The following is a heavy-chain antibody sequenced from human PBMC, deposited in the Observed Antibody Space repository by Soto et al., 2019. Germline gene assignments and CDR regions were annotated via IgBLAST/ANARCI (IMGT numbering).Heavy chain of an antibody. CDR1: GGTFSNYA. CDR2: IIPIFGSA. D-gene: IGHD5-12*01. Sequence: QVQLVQSGAEVKKPGSSVKVSCKASGGTFSNYAITWVRQAPGQGLEWLGRIIPIFGSANYAQKFQGRVTNTADESTTTAYMELSSVRSDDTAVYYCAKDGGKDGYFGNSFDPWGQGTLVTVSS. V-gene: IGHV1-69*15. J-gene: IGHJ5*02. CDR3: AKDGGKDGYFGNSFDP.